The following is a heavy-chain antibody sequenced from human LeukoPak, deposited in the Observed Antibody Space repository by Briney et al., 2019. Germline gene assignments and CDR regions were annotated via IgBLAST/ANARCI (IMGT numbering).Heavy chain of an antibody. Sequence: GGSLRLSCAASGFTFSSYAMSWVRQAPGKGLEWVSAISGSGGSTYYADSVKGRFTISRDNSKNTLYLQMNSLRAEDTAVYYCAKDLIMRELLGQYFQHWGQGTLVTVSS. V-gene: IGHV3-23*01. CDR1: GFTFSSYA. J-gene: IGHJ1*01. D-gene: IGHD1-26*01. CDR2: ISGSGGST. CDR3: AKDLIMRELLGQYFQH.